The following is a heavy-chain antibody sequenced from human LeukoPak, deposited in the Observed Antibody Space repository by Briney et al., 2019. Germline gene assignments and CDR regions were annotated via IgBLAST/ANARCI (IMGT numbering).Heavy chain of an antibody. D-gene: IGHD3-3*01. J-gene: IGHJ4*02. CDR1: GGSISSGDYY. CDR2: INHSGST. Sequence: SQTLSLTCTVSGGSISSGDYYWSWIRQPPGKGLEWIGEINHSGSTNYNPSLKSRVTISVDTSKNQFSLKLSSVTAADTAVYYCASTYYDFWSGYYKGWDYWGQGTLVTVSS. V-gene: IGHV4-30-4*08. CDR3: ASTYYDFWSGYYKGWDY.